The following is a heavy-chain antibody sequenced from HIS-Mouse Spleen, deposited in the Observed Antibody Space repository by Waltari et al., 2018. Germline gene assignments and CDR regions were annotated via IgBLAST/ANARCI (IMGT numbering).Heavy chain of an antibody. CDR3: AREIPYSSSWYDWYFDL. J-gene: IGHJ2*01. Sequence: QLQLQESGPGLVKPSATLSLTCPVSGGSLRSSSYYWVWIRQPPGKGLEWIGSSYYSGSTYYNPSLKSRVTILVDTSKNQFSLKLSSVTAADTAVYYCAREIPYSSSWYDWYFDLWGRGTLVTVSS. CDR1: GGSLRSSSYY. D-gene: IGHD6-13*01. V-gene: IGHV4-39*07. CDR2: SYYSGST.